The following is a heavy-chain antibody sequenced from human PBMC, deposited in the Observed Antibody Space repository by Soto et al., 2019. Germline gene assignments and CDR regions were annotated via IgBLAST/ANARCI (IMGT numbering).Heavy chain of an antibody. V-gene: IGHV4-39*01. D-gene: IGHD3-3*01. Sequence: SETLSLTCTVSGGSISSSSYYWGWIRQPPGKGLEWIGSIYYSGSTYYNPSLKSRVTISVDTSKNQFSLKLSSVTAADTAVYYCARGYYDFWSGPDPTFYWGQGTLVTVSS. CDR1: GGSISSSSYY. J-gene: IGHJ4*02. CDR2: IYYSGST. CDR3: ARGYYDFWSGPDPTFY.